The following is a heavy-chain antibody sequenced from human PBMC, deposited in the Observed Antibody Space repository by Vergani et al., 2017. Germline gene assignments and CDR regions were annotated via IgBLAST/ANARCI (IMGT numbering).Heavy chain of an antibody. J-gene: IGHJ5*02. CDR1: GFTFSSYW. Sequence: EVQLVESGGGLVQPGGSLRPSCAASGFTFSSYWMHWVRQAPGKGLVWVSRINSDGSSTSYADSVKGRFTISRDNAKNTLYLQMNSLRAEDTAVYYCARGESIVVVTVNWFDPWGQGTLVTVSS. V-gene: IGHV3-74*01. D-gene: IGHD3-22*01. CDR3: ARGESIVVVTVNWFDP. CDR2: INSDGSST.